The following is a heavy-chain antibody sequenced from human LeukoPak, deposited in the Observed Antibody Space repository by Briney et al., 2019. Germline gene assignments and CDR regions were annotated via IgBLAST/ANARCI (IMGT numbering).Heavy chain of an antibody. D-gene: IGHD6-13*01. J-gene: IGHJ6*03. CDR3: AKNSGYSSSSGYYYYMDV. CDR1: GFTFSSYW. V-gene: IGHV3-74*01. Sequence: GGSLRLSCAASGFTFSSYWMHWVRQAPGKGLVWVSRINTDGSSTSYADSVKGRFTISRDNAKNTLYLQMNSLTAEDTAVYYCAKNSGYSSSSGYYYYMDVWGKGTTVTVSS. CDR2: INTDGSST.